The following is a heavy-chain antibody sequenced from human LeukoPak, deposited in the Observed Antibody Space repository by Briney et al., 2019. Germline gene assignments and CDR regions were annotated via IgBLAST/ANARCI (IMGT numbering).Heavy chain of an antibody. D-gene: IGHD2-2*01. Sequence: ASVKVSCKASGYTFTGYYMHWVRQAPGQGLEWMGWINPNSGGTNYAQKFQGRVTMSRDTSISTAYMELSRLRSDDTAVYYCARGRLGYCSSTSCYRFASFDYWGQGTLVTVSS. CDR3: ARGRLGYCSSTSCYRFASFDY. CDR1: GYTFTGYY. V-gene: IGHV1-2*02. CDR2: INPNSGGT. J-gene: IGHJ4*02.